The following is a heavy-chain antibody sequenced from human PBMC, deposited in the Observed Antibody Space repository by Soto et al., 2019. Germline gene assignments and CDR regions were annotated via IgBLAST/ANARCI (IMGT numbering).Heavy chain of an antibody. Sequence: PGGSLRLSCAASGFTFSNYAMSWVRQAPGKGLEWVSAMSGSGSSTYYADSVKGRFTISRDNSRNTLYLQMNSLKAEDTAVYYCAKRSGSGWPGVTYFDYWGQGTLVTVSS. J-gene: IGHJ4*02. CDR1: GFTFSNYA. D-gene: IGHD6-19*01. CDR2: MSGSGSST. CDR3: AKRSGSGWPGVTYFDY. V-gene: IGHV3-23*01.